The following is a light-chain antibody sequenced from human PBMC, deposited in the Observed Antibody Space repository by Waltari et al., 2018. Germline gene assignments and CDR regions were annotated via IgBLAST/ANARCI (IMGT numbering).Light chain of an antibody. J-gene: IGLJ2*01. Sequence: SSELTQDPAVSVALGQTVRITCQGDSLRKYYAGWDQQKHGQAPIRSIYGKNNRPPGIPERFSSSNSGNTASLTVSGAQPEDDAEYYCSARDTSDDHLVVFGGGTRLTVL. CDR1: SLRKYY. CDR3: SARDTSDDHLVV. V-gene: IGLV3-19*01. CDR2: GKN.